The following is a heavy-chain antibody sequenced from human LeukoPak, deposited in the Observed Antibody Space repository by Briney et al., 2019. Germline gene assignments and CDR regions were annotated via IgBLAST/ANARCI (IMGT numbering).Heavy chain of an antibody. Sequence: KPGGSLRLSCAASGFTFSSYSMNWVRQAPGKGLEWVSSISSSSSYIYYADSVKGRFTISRDNAKNSLYLQMNSLRAEDTAVYYCARDSGRLRPNWFDPWGQGNLVTVSS. J-gene: IGHJ5*02. V-gene: IGHV3-21*01. CDR2: ISSSSSYI. CDR1: GFTFSSYS. CDR3: ARDSGRLRPNWFDP. D-gene: IGHD5-12*01.